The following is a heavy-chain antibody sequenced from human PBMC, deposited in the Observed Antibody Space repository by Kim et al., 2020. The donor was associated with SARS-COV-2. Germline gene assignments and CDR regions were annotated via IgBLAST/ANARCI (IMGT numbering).Heavy chain of an antibody. Sequence: GGSLRLSCAASGYTFSYSDMSWVRQAPGKGLEWVSFISSGGNTIYDDSSMNRCIIFSDDNTNNPLYLIINRLPAEEAVFYYWASEFCYRAGYFKYWGQG. CDR1: GYTFSYSD. J-gene: IGHJ1*01. D-gene: IGHD3-10*01. V-gene: IGHV3-53*01. CDR3: ASEFCYRAGYFKY. CDR2: ISSGGNT.